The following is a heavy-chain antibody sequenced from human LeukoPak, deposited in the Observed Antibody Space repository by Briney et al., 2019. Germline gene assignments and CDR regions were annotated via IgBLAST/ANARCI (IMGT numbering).Heavy chain of an antibody. V-gene: IGHV3-48*04. CDR2: ISSNSSII. J-gene: IGHJ4*02. CDR3: ARGGWPDDY. Sequence: GGSLRPSCAASGFTFSSHTMNWVRQAPGKGLEWVSYISSNSSIIYYADSVKGRFTISRDNAKNSLYLQMNSLRAEDTAVYYCARGGWPDDYWGQGTLVTVSS. D-gene: IGHD2-15*01. CDR1: GFTFSSHT.